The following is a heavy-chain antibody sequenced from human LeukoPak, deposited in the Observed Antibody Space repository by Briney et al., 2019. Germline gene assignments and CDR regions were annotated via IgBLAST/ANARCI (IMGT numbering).Heavy chain of an antibody. CDR1: GGSISSYY. V-gene: IGHV4-4*07. J-gene: IGHJ4*02. CDR3: ARNHLRFLEWSFDY. Sequence: SETLSLTCTVSGGSISSYYWSWIRRPAGKGLEWIGRIYTSGSTNYNPSLKSRVTMSVDTSKNQFSLKLSSVTAADTAVYYCARNHLRFLEWSFDYWGQGTLVTVSS. D-gene: IGHD3-3*01. CDR2: IYTSGST.